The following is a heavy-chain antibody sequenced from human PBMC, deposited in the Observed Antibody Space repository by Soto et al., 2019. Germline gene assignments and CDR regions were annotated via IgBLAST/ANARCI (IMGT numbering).Heavy chain of an antibody. V-gene: IGHV1-69*02. CDR1: GGTFSSYT. D-gene: IGHD3-10*01. CDR2: IIPILGIA. CDR3: ANQRGSGSRYYGMDV. Sequence: QVQLVQSGAEVKKPGSSVKVSCKASGGTFSSYTISWVRQAPGQGLEWMGRIIPILGIANYAQKFQGRVTTTADKSTSTAYMELSSLRSEDTAVYYCANQRGSGSRYYGMDVWGQGTTVTVSS. J-gene: IGHJ6*02.